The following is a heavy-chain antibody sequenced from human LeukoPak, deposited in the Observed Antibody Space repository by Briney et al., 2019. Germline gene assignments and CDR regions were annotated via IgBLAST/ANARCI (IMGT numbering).Heavy chain of an antibody. CDR3: AKVRGPLYYYAINA. D-gene: IGHD1-14*01. J-gene: IGHJ6*02. V-gene: IGHV3-30*18. CDR1: GFMFTNCA. Sequence: GGSLRLSCAASGFMFTNCAFHWVRQAPGKGPEWVATVSYDGKYEFYSDSVKGRFSISRNDSDNTVYLQMNSLRPEDSAVFYCAKVRGPLYYYAINAWGQGTKVTVSS. CDR2: VSYDGKYE.